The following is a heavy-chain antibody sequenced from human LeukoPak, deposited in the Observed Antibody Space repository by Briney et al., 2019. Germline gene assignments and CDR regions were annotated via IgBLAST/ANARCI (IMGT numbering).Heavy chain of an antibody. J-gene: IGHJ4*02. CDR3: AREGSGYPY. D-gene: IGHD3-22*01. Sequence: ASVKVSCKASGYTFTGYYMHWVRQAPGQGLEWMGWINPNSGATNYAQKFQGRVTMNRDTSINTAYMEVSRLRSDDTAVFYCAREGSGYPYWGQGTLVTVSS. V-gene: IGHV1-2*02. CDR1: GYTFTGYY. CDR2: INPNSGAT.